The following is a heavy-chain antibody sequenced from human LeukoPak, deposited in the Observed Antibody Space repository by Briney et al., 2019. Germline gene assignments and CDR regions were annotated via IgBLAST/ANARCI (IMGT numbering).Heavy chain of an antibody. Sequence: GGSLRLSCAASGFTFGSFGMHWVRQAPGKGLEGVAFIRYGGTNEYYADSVKGRFTISRDNSKNTLSLLMNGLRVEDTAVYYCARDQHYDVLTAFGLDVWGQGTTVTVSS. D-gene: IGHD3-9*01. CDR3: ARDQHYDVLTAFGLDV. J-gene: IGHJ6*02. CDR2: IRYGGTNE. CDR1: GFTFGSFG. V-gene: IGHV3-30*02.